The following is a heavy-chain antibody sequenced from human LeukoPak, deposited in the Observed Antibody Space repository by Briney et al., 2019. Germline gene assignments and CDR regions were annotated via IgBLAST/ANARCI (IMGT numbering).Heavy chain of an antibody. J-gene: IGHJ4*02. V-gene: IGHV1-69*05. CDR1: GGTFSSYA. D-gene: IGHD1-26*01. CDR3: ARGGPVGAYFDY. Sequence: SVKVSCKASGGTFSSYAISWVRQAPGQGLELLGRIIPIFGTANYAQKFQGRVTITTDESTSTACMELSSLRSEDTAVYYCARGGPVGAYFDYWGQGTLVTVSS. CDR2: IIPIFGTA.